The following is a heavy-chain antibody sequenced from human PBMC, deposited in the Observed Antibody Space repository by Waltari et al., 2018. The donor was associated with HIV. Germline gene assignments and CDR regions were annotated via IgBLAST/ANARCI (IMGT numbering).Heavy chain of an antibody. V-gene: IGHV3-33*01. CDR3: ARDGAPDSGSYLGSFDY. CDR2: IYYVGSNK. D-gene: IGHD1-26*01. Sequence: QVQLVESGGGVVQPGRSLRLSCAASGFTFSSYGMHWVRQAPGQGLEWVAFIYYVGSNKYYGDSVKGRLTCAREKSKNTLYLQMNTLRAEDTAVYYWARDGAPDSGSYLGSFDYWGQGTLVTVSS. J-gene: IGHJ4*02. CDR1: GFTFSSYG.